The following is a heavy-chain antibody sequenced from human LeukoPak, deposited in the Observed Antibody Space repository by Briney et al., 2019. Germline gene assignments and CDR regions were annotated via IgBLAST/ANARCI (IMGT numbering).Heavy chain of an antibody. CDR2: IYHRGDA. D-gene: IGHD2-8*02. V-gene: IGHV4-39*02. CDR3: ASLRVPGDFDF. Sequence: SETLSLTCAVSGGSVSAANYYWAWIRQPPGKGLEWIGNIYHRGDAYYNTSLRSRATLYIDTSTHHFSLRLNSVTATDTAVYYCASLRVPGDFDFWGQGALVSVSS. CDR1: GGSVSAANYY. J-gene: IGHJ4*02.